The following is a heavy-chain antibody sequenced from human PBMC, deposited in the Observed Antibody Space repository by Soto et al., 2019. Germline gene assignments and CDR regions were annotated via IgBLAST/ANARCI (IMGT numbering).Heavy chain of an antibody. Sequence: QVQLVQSGAEVKKPGASVKVSCKASGYTFTSYGISWVRQAPGQGLEWMGWISAYNGNTNYAQKLQGRVTMTTDTSTNTAYMELRGLRSDDTAVYYCARRRELRYLYYYYGMDVWGQGTTVTVSS. V-gene: IGHV1-18*01. CDR2: ISAYNGNT. CDR3: ARRRELRYLYYYYGMDV. J-gene: IGHJ6*02. D-gene: IGHD1-26*01. CDR1: GYTFTSYG.